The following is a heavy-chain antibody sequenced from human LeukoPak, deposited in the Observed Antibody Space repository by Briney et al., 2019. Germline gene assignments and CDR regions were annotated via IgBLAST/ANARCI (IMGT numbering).Heavy chain of an antibody. CDR2: ISAYNGNK. CDR3: ARETPERFGGAFDI. Sequence: GASVKVSCKASGYTFTSYGTSWVRQAPGQGLEWMGWISAYNGNKNYAQKLQGRVTMTTDTSTSTAYMELRSLRSDDTAVYYCARETPERFGGAFDIWGQGTMVTVSS. D-gene: IGHD1-1*01. V-gene: IGHV1-18*01. CDR1: GYTFTSYG. J-gene: IGHJ3*02.